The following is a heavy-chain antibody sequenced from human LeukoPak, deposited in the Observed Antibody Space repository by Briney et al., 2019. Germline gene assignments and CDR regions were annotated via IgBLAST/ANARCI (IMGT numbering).Heavy chain of an antibody. CDR1: GYTFTSYY. D-gene: IGHD6-13*01. J-gene: IGHJ4*02. V-gene: IGHV1-46*01. CDR2: INPSGGST. Sequence: ASVKVSCKASGYTFTSYYMHWVRQAPGQGLEWMGIINPSGGSTSYAQKFQGRVTMTRDTSTSTVYMELSSLRSEDTAVYYCASPALAYSSSWYRIDYWGQGTLVTVSS. CDR3: ASPALAYSSSWYRIDY.